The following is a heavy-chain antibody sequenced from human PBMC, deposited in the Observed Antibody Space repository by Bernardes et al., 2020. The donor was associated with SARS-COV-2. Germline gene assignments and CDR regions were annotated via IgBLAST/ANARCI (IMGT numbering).Heavy chain of an antibody. V-gene: IGHV3-64D*06. CDR2: ISSHGFSS. Sequence: GGSLRLSCSASGFAFRSFAMHWVRQAPGKGLEYVSAISSHGFSSYYADSVKGRFTISRDNSNNTLYLKMSRLRAEDTAVYFCWKLKVAGSFHDAFDIWGQGTTVTVSA. CDR3: WKLKVAGSFHDAFDI. D-gene: IGHD6-19*01. J-gene: IGHJ3*02. CDR1: GFAFRSFA.